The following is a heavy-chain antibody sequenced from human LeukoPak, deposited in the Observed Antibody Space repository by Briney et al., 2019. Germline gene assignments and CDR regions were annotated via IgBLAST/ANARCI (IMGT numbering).Heavy chain of an antibody. CDR3: ARHGNIVVVVGAAAFDY. CDR1: GGSISSSSYI. Sequence: SETLSLTCTVSGGSISSSSYIWGWIRQPPGKGLEWIGSIYYAGNTYYNPSLKSRVTISVDTSKNQFSLKLSSVTAADTAVYFCARHGNIVVVVGAAAFDYWGLGTLVTVSS. CDR2: IYYAGNT. J-gene: IGHJ4*02. D-gene: IGHD2-15*01. V-gene: IGHV4-39*01.